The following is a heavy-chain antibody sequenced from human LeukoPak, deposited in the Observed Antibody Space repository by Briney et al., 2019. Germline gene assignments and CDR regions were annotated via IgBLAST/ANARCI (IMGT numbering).Heavy chain of an antibody. Sequence: ASVKVSCKASGYTFTGYYMHWVRQAPGQGLEWMGWINPNSGGTNYAQKFQGRVTMTRDTSISTAYMELSRLRSDDTAAYYCARDYSGSYDAFDIWGQGTMVTVSS. J-gene: IGHJ3*02. D-gene: IGHD1-26*01. V-gene: IGHV1-2*02. CDR2: INPNSGGT. CDR3: ARDYSGSYDAFDI. CDR1: GYTFTGYY.